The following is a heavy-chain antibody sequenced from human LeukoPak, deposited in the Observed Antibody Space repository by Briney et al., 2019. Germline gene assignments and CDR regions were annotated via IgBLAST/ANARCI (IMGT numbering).Heavy chain of an antibody. CDR2: IYSGGST. Sequence: GGSLRLSCAASGFTVNSNYINWVRQAPGKGLEWVSVIYSGGSTYYADSAKGRFSISRDNSESTVYLQMNSLRAEDTAVYYCASGIIGGYYYNGMDVWGQGTTVTVSS. J-gene: IGHJ6*02. D-gene: IGHD2-15*01. CDR3: ASGIIGGYYYNGMDV. V-gene: IGHV3-53*01. CDR1: GFTVNSNY.